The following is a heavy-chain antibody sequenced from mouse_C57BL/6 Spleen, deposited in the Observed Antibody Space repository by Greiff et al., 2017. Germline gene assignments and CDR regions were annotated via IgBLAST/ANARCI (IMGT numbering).Heavy chain of an antibody. CDR3: VRSYYDYDDYYAMDY. CDR1: GFSFNTYA. Sequence: EVQVVESGGGLVQPKGSLKLSCAASGFSFNTYAMNWVRQAPGKGLEWVARIRSKSNNYATYYADSVKDRFTISRDDSESMLYLQMNNLKTEDTAMYYCVRSYYDYDDYYAMDYWGQGTSVTVSS. V-gene: IGHV10-1*01. D-gene: IGHD2-4*01. J-gene: IGHJ4*01. CDR2: IRSKSNNYAT.